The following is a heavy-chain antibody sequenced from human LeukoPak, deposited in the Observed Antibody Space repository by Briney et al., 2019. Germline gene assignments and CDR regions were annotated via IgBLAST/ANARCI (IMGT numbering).Heavy chain of an antibody. CDR1: GFTFSSNA. CDR2: ISGSGGGT. J-gene: IGHJ4*02. V-gene: IGHV3-23*01. Sequence: GGSLRLSCAASGFTFSSNAMSWVRQAPGKGLEWVSAISGSGGGTYYADSVKGRFTISRDNSKNTLYPQTNSLRAEDTAVYYCAKLLVVTPPDYWGQGTLVTVSS. CDR3: AKLLVVTPPDY. D-gene: IGHD4-23*01.